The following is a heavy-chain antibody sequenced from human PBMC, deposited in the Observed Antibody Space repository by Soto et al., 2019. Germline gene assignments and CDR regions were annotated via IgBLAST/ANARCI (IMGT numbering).Heavy chain of an antibody. CDR3: AGSSDPDSFDY. CDR2: IYYSGST. V-gene: IGHV4-39*01. J-gene: IGHJ4*02. D-gene: IGHD6-25*01. CDR1: GGSISSSSYY. Sequence: SETLSLTCTVSGGSISSSSYYWGWIRQPPGKGLEWIGSIYYSGSTYYNPSLKSRVTISVDTSKNQFSLKLSSVTAADTAVYYCAGSSDPDSFDYWGQGTLVTVSS.